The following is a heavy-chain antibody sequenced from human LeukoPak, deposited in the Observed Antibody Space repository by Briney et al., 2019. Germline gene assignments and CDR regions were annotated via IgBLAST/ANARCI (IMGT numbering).Heavy chain of an antibody. CDR1: GFTFSTYA. CDR2: ISSDGTNK. Sequence: PGGSLRLSCAASGFTFSTYAMHWVRQAPGKGLEWVAVISSDGTNKYYADSVKGRFTISRDNSKNTLYLQMNSLRAEDTAVYYCARYDPLVVVPAPGYFDYWGQGTLVTVSS. J-gene: IGHJ4*02. D-gene: IGHD2-2*01. CDR3: ARYDPLVVVPAPGYFDY. V-gene: IGHV3-30*03.